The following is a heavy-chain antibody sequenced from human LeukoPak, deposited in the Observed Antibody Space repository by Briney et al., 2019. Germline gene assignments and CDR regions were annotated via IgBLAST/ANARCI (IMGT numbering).Heavy chain of an antibody. Sequence: ASETLSLTCTVSGGSISSYYWSWIRQPPEKGLEWIGYIYYSGTTYYNPSLKSRVTISVDTSKNQCSLKLTSVTAADTAVYFCARGPYGSVSYYWGRGTLVTVSS. J-gene: IGHJ4*02. D-gene: IGHD3-10*01. CDR1: GGSISSYY. V-gene: IGHV4-59*06. CDR2: IYYSGTT. CDR3: ARGPYGSVSYY.